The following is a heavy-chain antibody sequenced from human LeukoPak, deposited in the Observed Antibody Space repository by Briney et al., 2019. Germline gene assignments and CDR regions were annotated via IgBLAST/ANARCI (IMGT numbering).Heavy chain of an antibody. CDR3: ARGFTIFGVVNDGFDI. CDR2: IDIDGSST. Sequence: GGSLRLSCAASGFTFSSYWMNWVRQAPGKGLVWVSRIDIDGSSTTYADSVKGRFTISRDNAKNTVYLQMNSLRAEDTAVCYCARGFTIFGVVNDGFDIWGQGTKVTVSS. J-gene: IGHJ3*02. CDR1: GFTFSSYW. D-gene: IGHD3-3*01. V-gene: IGHV3-74*01.